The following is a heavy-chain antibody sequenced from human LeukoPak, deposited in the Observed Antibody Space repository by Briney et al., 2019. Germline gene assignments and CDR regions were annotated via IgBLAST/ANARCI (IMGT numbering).Heavy chain of an antibody. V-gene: IGHV7-4-1*02. Sequence: ASVKVSCKASGYTFTGYYMHWVRQAPGQGLEWMGWINTNTGNPTYAQGFTGRFVFSLDTSVSTAYLQISSLKAEDTAVYYCARDIVVVEAQDPNGYWGQGTLVTVSS. CDR1: GYTFTGYY. D-gene: IGHD2-15*01. J-gene: IGHJ4*02. CDR3: ARDIVVVEAQDPNGY. CDR2: INTNTGNP.